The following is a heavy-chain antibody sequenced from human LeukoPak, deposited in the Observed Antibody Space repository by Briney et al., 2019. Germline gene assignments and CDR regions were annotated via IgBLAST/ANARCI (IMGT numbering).Heavy chain of an antibody. CDR1: GFTFSSYG. D-gene: IGHD6-13*01. CDR3: APTTFLAAAGTNNWFDP. Sequence: GGYRRLSCAASGFTFSSYGMHWVRQAPGQGLEWVAVISYDGSNKYYADSVKGRFTISRDNSKNTLYLQMNSLRAEDTAVYYCAPTTFLAAAGTNNWFDPWGQGTLVT. CDR2: ISYDGSNK. V-gene: IGHV3-30*03. J-gene: IGHJ5*02.